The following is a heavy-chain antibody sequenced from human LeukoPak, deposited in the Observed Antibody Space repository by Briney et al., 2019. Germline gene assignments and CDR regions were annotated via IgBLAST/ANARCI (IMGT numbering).Heavy chain of an antibody. J-gene: IGHJ4*02. CDR2: ISSSSSYI. V-gene: IGHV3-21*01. CDR1: GFTFSSYS. D-gene: IGHD6-13*01. CDR3: ARGSFSSFDY. Sequence: GGSLRLSCAASGFTFSSYSMNWVRQAPGKGLEWVSSISSSSSYIYYADSVKGRVTISRDNAKNSVYLQMNSLRAEDTAVYYCARGSFSSFDYWGQGTLVTVSS.